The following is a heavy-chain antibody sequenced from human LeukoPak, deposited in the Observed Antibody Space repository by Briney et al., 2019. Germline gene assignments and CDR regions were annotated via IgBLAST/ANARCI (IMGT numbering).Heavy chain of an antibody. CDR2: IKQDGSEK. CDR3: ARDHCSSTSCYKPWLYFDY. V-gene: IGHV3-7*01. Sequence: ETLSLTCAVYGGSFSGYYWSWVRQAPGKGLEWVANIKQDGSEKYYVDSVKGRFTISRDNAKNSLYLQMNSLRAEDTAVYYCARDHCSSTSCYKPWLYFDYWGQGTLVTVPS. J-gene: IGHJ4*02. CDR1: GGSFSGYY. D-gene: IGHD2-2*02.